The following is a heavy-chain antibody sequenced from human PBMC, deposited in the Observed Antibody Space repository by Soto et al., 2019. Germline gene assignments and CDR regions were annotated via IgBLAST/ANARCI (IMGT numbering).Heavy chain of an antibody. D-gene: IGHD3-22*01. CDR1: GYTFTSYA. Sequence: RASVKVSCKASGYTFTSYAMHWVRQAPGQRLEWMGWINAGNGNTKYSQKFQGRVTITRDTSASTAYMELSSLRSEDTAVYYCARLYYDSSGYYYFDYWGQGTLVTVSS. J-gene: IGHJ4*02. CDR3: ARLYYDSSGYYYFDY. V-gene: IGHV1-3*01. CDR2: INAGNGNT.